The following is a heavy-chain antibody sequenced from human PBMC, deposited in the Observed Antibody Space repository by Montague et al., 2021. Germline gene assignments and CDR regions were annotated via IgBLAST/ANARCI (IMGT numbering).Heavy chain of an antibody. J-gene: IGHJ4*02. V-gene: IGHV4-59*08. D-gene: IGHD2-2*01. CDR3: VSSQYYCSSNSCFHYFDY. CDR2: IYYSGNT. Sequence: SETLSLTCTVSGGSISGHFWSWVRQPPGKGLDYIGYIYYSGNTNYNPSLKSRVTISVDTSKNQFSLKLSSVTAADTAVYYCVSSQYYCSSNSCFHYFDYWGQGTLVTVSS. CDR1: GGSISGHF.